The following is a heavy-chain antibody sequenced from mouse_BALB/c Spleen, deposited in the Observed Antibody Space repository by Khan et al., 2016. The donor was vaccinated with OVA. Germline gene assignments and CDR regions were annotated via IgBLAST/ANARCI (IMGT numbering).Heavy chain of an antibody. Sequence: VPLVESGGGLVKPGGSLKLSCAASGFTFSTFAMSWVRQTPEMRLEWVTTINSDGDYTYYPDSVTGRFTVSRDNARNTLYLQMSSLRSEDTTMYYCARSPYGNFAYWGQGTLVTVSA. D-gene: IGHD2-1*01. CDR1: GFTFSTFA. V-gene: IGHV5-9-3*01. CDR2: INSDGDYT. CDR3: ARSPYGNFAY. J-gene: IGHJ3*01.